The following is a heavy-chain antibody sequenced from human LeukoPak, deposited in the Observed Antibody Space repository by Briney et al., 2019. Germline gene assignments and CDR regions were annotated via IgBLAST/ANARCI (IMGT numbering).Heavy chain of an antibody. Sequence: GESLKISCKGIGYSFTSYWIGWVRQMPGKGMEWMEVIYPGDSRIRYNPSFQGQVTISVDKSIRTAYLQWVSLKASDTAMYYCACRDLTSTWSYPWGQGTLVTVSS. CDR1: GYSFTSYW. CDR2: IYPGDSRI. J-gene: IGHJ5*02. V-gene: IGHV5-51*01. D-gene: IGHD2-2*01. CDR3: ACRDLTSTWSYP.